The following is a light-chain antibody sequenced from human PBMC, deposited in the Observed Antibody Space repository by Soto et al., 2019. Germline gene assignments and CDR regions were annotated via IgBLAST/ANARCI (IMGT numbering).Light chain of an antibody. CDR3: QQSYTTPWT. V-gene: IGKV1-39*01. CDR2: DAS. CDR1: QSIDSY. J-gene: IGKJ1*01. Sequence: DIQMTQSPSSLSASVGDRVTITCRASQSIDSYVNWYQQTPGKAPILLISDASSLPSGVPSRFSGSGYGTYFTLTISSLQPEDCATYYCQQSYTTPWTFGHGTKVEMK.